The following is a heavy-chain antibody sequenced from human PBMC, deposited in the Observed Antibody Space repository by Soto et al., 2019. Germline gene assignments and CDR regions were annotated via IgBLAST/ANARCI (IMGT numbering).Heavy chain of an antibody. V-gene: IGHV4-31*03. CDR3: GRDAVTKRDFYYYGMDV. Sequence: QVQLQESGPGLVKPSQTLSLTCTVSGSSIKNSGYYWSWIRQHPEKGLEWIGYISYSGSTDYAPSLKRRVTMSVYTSKNQFSLNLISVTAADTAVYYCGRDAVTKRDFYYYGMDVWGRGTTVTFSS. CDR1: GSSIKNSGYY. J-gene: IGHJ6*02. D-gene: IGHD4-4*01. CDR2: ISYSGST.